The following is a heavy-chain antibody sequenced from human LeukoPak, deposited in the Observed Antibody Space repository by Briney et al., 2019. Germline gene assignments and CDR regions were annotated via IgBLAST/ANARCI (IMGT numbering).Heavy chain of an antibody. CDR2: IHSDGSS. Sequence: GGSLRLSCAASEFPVSSNYMSWVRQAPGKGLEWVSVIHSDGSSYYADSVKGRFSISRDNSKNTLYLQMNSLRAEDTAVYYCAKDVLQGYSSSWFILYDAFDIWGQGTMVTVSS. V-gene: IGHV3-53*01. CDR3: AKDVLQGYSSSWFILYDAFDI. CDR1: EFPVSSNY. J-gene: IGHJ3*02. D-gene: IGHD2-2*01.